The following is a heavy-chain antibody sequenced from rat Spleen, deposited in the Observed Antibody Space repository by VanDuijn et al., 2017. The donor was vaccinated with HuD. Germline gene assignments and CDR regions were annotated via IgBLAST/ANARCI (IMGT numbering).Heavy chain of an antibody. CDR3: ARPSTGF. D-gene: IGHD4-1*01. V-gene: IGHV5-29*01. J-gene: IGHJ1*01. CDR1: GFTFSNYG. Sequence: EVQLVESGGGLVQPGRSLKLSCAASGFTFSNYGMAWVRQAPTKGLEWVATISYDGSSTYYRDSVKGRFTISRDNAKSTLYLQMDSLRSEDTATYYCARPSTGFWGPGTMVTVSS. CDR2: ISYDGSST.